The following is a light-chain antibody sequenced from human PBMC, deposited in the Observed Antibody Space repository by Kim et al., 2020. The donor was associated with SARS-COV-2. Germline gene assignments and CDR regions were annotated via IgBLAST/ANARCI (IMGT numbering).Light chain of an antibody. J-gene: IGLJ2*01. V-gene: IGLV1-44*01. CDR1: SSNMGSNT. Sequence: GTPGQRVTISCSGSSSNMGSNTVNWYQQLPGTAPKLLIYSNNQRPSGVPDRFSGSKSGTSASLAISGLQSEDEADYYCEAWDDSLVFGGGTQLTVL. CDR2: SNN. CDR3: EAWDDSLV.